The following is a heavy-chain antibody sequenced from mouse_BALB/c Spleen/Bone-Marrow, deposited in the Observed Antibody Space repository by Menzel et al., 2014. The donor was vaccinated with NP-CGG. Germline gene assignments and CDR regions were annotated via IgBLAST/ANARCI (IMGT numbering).Heavy chain of an antibody. CDR3: ARGVGRAFDY. D-gene: IGHD4-1*01. V-gene: IGHV1-7*01. CDR1: GYTFTNYW. J-gene: IGHJ2*01. Sequence: VQLQQSGAELAKPGASVKMSCKASGYTFTNYWMHWVKRRPGQGLEWIGYINPSTGYTEYNQKFKDKATLTADKSSSTAYMQLSSLTSEDSAAYYCARGVGRAFDYWGQGTTLTVSS. CDR2: INPSTGYT.